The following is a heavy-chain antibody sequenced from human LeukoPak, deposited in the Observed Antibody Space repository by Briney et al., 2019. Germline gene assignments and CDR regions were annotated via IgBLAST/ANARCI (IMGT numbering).Heavy chain of an antibody. V-gene: IGHV3-23*01. Sequence: GGSLRLSCAASGFTFSSYAMSWVRQATGKGLEWVSAIGGSGVTTYYADSVKGRFTISRDNYKNTLYLQMNSLRAEDTAIYYCGKGGYNYNWSFDYWGQGTLVTVSS. D-gene: IGHD5-18*01. CDR1: GFTFSSYA. J-gene: IGHJ4*02. CDR3: GKGGYNYNWSFDY. CDR2: IGGSGVTT.